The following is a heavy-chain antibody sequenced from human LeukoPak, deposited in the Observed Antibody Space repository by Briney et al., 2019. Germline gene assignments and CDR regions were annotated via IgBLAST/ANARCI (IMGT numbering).Heavy chain of an antibody. CDR2: IYYSGST. J-gene: IGHJ4*02. CDR1: GGSFSGYY. Sequence: SETLSLTCAVYGGSFSGYYWGWIRQPPGKGLEWIGSIYYSGSTYYNPSLKSRVTISVDTSKNQFSLKLSSVTAADTAVYYCARGPHDYYDSSGYRHYYFDYWGQGTLVTVSS. D-gene: IGHD3-22*01. V-gene: IGHV4-34*01. CDR3: ARGPHDYYDSSGYRHYYFDY.